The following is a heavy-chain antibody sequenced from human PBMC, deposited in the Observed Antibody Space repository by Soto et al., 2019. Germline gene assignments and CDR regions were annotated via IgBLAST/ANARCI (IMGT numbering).Heavy chain of an antibody. D-gene: IGHD3-22*01. J-gene: IGHJ3*02. Sequence: ASVKVSCKASGGTFSSYAISWVRQAPGQGLEWMGGIIPIFGTANYAQKFQGRVTITADESTSTAYIELSSLRSEDTAVYFCARERDDSSGYYQRPDAFYIWGQGTVVTVSS. V-gene: IGHV1-69*13. CDR1: GGTFSSYA. CDR3: ARERDDSSGYYQRPDAFYI. CDR2: IIPIFGTA.